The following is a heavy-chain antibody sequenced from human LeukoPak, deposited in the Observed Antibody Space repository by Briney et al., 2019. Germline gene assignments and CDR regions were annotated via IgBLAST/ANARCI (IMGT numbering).Heavy chain of an antibody. CDR3: ARARGVPLYYFDY. CDR2: INSDGINT. Sequence: AGGSLRLSCAASGFTFSSYWMHWVRQAPGKGLVWVSRINSDGINTSYADSVKGRFTISRDNAKNTLNLQMNSLRAEDTAVYYCARARGVPLYYFDYWGQGTLVTVSS. J-gene: IGHJ4*02. V-gene: IGHV3-74*01. D-gene: IGHD3-10*01. CDR1: GFTFSSYW.